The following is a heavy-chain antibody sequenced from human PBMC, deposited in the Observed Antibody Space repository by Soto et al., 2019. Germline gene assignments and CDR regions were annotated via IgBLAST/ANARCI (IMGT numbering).Heavy chain of an antibody. J-gene: IGHJ1*01. V-gene: IGHV3-30*18. D-gene: IGHD6-19*01. CDR1: GLTFYSYG. CDR3: AKDDGLGAVAGRGPLAYCQH. CDR2: ISYDGSNK. Sequence: PAXSLKISCAVPGLTFYSYGMHWVRRAQGQGLDWVAVISYDGSNKYYADSAKGRFTISRDNSKNTLYLQMNSLRAEDTAVYYCAKDDGLGAVAGRGPLAYCQHWGQGTWVTGSP.